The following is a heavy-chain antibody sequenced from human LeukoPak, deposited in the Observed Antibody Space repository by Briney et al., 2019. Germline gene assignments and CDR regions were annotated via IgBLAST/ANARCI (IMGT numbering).Heavy chain of an antibody. CDR2: IWYDGINK. V-gene: IGHV3-33*01. D-gene: IGHD4-17*01. CDR3: ARDGGRVTTAPIDY. CDR1: RFTFSSYG. Sequence: PGRTLRLSCAASRFTFSSYGMHWVRQAPGKGLEWVAVIWYDGINKYYADSVKGRFTISRDNSKNTVYLQMNSLRVEDTAVYYCARDGGRVTTAPIDYWGQGTLVTVSS. J-gene: IGHJ4*02.